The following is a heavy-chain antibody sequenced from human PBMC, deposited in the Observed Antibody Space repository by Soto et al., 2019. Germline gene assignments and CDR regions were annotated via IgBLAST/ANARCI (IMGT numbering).Heavy chain of an antibody. V-gene: IGHV4-39*01. J-gene: IGHJ4*02. Sequence: SETLSLTCTVSGGSISRSTHYWGWIRQPPGKGLEWIGSIYYSGRTYYNPSLKSGVTISVDTSNNQFSLKLSSVTAADTAVYYCARLDEYTLGYVAYGGQGTLVTASS. CDR3: ARLDEYTLGYVAY. CDR1: GGSISRSTHY. D-gene: IGHD2-2*02. CDR2: IYYSGRT.